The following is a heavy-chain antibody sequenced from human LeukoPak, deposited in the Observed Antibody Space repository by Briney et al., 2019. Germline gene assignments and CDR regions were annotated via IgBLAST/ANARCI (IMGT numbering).Heavy chain of an antibody. J-gene: IGHJ4*02. Sequence: SETLSLTCTVSGDSLSSGLYYWGWIRRPPGKGLTWIASISYSGSTYYNPSLKSRVTMSVDTSKNRFSLKLSSVTAADTAVYYCARHVWGTSSLLYYFDYWGQGTLVTVSS. CDR1: GDSLSSGLYY. D-gene: IGHD6-6*01. V-gene: IGHV4-39*01. CDR3: ARHVWGTSSLLYYFDY. CDR2: ISYSGST.